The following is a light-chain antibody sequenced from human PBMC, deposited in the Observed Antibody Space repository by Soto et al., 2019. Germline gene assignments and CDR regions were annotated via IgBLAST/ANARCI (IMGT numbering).Light chain of an antibody. CDR2: EVS. CDR3: SSFTSRTTVL. V-gene: IGLV2-14*01. J-gene: IGLJ2*01. CDR1: SNDVGGYNY. Sequence: QSVLTQPASVSGSPGQSITISCTGTSNDVGGYNYVSWYQQHPGKAPKLMMYEVSNRPSGVSDRFSGCKSGNTASLLISGLLAEDEADYYCSSFTSRTTVLFGGGTKVTVL.